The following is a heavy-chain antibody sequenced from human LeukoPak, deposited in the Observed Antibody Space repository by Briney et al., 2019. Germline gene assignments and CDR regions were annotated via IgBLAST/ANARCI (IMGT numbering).Heavy chain of an antibody. CDR1: GFTFDDYG. J-gene: IGHJ6*03. Sequence: GGSLRLSCAASGFTFDDYGMSWVRQAPGKGLEWVSGINWNGGSTGYADSVKGRFTISRDNAKNSLYLQMNSLRAEDTAVYYCAKHWSYCSTTSCFFNYCYYYMDVWGKGTTVTVSS. D-gene: IGHD2-2*01. CDR2: INWNGGST. V-gene: IGHV3-20*04. CDR3: AKHWSYCSTTSCFFNYCYYYMDV.